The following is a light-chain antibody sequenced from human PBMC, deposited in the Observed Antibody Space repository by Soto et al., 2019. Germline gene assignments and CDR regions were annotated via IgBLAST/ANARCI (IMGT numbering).Light chain of an antibody. CDR3: SSFTSINTWV. CDR1: SSDVGAYNY. V-gene: IGLV2-14*01. J-gene: IGLJ3*02. CDR2: EVR. Sequence: QSALTQPASVSGSPGQSITISCTGTSSDVGAYNYVSWYQQHPGKAPKLVIFEVRNRPSGVSNRFSGSKSGNTASLTISGLQAEDEAAYYCSSFTSINTWVFGGGTKLTVL.